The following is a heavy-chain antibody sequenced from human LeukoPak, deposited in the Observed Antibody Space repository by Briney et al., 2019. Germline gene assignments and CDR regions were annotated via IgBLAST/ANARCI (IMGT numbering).Heavy chain of an antibody. CDR2: INHSGST. J-gene: IGHJ5*02. D-gene: IGHD2-2*01. CDR1: GGSFSGYY. CDR3: ARSTNWFDP. Sequence: SETLSLTCAVYGGSFSGYYWSWIRQPPGKGLEWIGEINHSGSTNYNPSLKSRVTISVDTSKNQFSLKLSSVTAADTAVYYCARSTNWFDPWGQGTLVTVSS. V-gene: IGHV4-34*09.